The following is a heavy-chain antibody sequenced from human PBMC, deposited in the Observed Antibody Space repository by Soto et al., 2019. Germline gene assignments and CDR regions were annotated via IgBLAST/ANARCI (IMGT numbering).Heavy chain of an antibody. CDR3: TREQSDDNYFDP. D-gene: IGHD6-19*01. V-gene: IGHV4-61*05. Sequence: SETLSLTCIVSGGSISSSSYYWGWIRQPPGKGLEWLGCIYYSGGTNYNPSLKSRVTISLDKSKSQFSLRLISVTAADTAVYYCTREQSDDNYFDPWGQGTLVTVSS. CDR2: IYYSGGT. CDR1: GGSISSSSYY. J-gene: IGHJ5*02.